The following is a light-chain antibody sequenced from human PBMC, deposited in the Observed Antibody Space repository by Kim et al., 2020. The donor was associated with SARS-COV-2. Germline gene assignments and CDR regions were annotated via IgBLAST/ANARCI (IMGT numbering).Light chain of an antibody. Sequence: EVVMTQTPASLSVSPGERATLSCRASQDIHNHIAWYQQKPGQSPRLLIYDASTRATGIPARFSGRGSGTEFTLTISSLQSEDSAIYYCQQYNRWPPYTFGQGTTLEMK. CDR3: QQYNRWPPYT. CDR2: DAS. J-gene: IGKJ2*01. CDR1: QDIHNH. V-gene: IGKV3-15*01.